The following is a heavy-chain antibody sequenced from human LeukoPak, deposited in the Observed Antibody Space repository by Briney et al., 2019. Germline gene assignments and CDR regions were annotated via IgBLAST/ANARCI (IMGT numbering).Heavy chain of an antibody. CDR2: NNGDGSTT. D-gene: IGHD2-15*01. Sequence: GGSLRLSCVASGFSLSGYWMYWVRQAPGKGLMYISRNNGDGSTTNYADVVKGRFTMSRDNVKNTLYLQMNSLRVEDTAVYYCARDPRNVGLAPWGQGTLVTVSS. CDR3: ARDPRNVGLAP. V-gene: IGHV3-74*01. CDR1: GFSLSGYW. J-gene: IGHJ5*02.